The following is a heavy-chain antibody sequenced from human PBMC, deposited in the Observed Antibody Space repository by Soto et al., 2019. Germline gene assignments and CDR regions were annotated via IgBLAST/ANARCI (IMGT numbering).Heavy chain of an antibody. J-gene: IGHJ6*02. CDR1: GFPFDDYT. D-gene: IGHD5-12*01. V-gene: IGHV3-43*01. Sequence: GGSLRLSCAASGFPFDDYTMHWVRQAPGKGLEWVSLISWDGGSTYYADSVKGRFTISRDNSKNSLYLQMNSLRTEDTALYYCAKDWGGYNDYYYGMDVWGQGTTVTVSS. CDR3: AKDWGGYNDYYYGMDV. CDR2: ISWDGGST.